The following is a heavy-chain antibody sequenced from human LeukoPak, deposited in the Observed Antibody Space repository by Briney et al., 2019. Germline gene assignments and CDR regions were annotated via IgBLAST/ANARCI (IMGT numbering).Heavy chain of an antibody. CDR3: ARDTSSVYPAMPFDY. V-gene: IGHV1-46*01. CDR1: GYTFTSYY. J-gene: IGHJ4*02. CDR2: INPSGGST. Sequence: ASVKVSCKASGYTFTSYYMHWVRQAPGQGLEWMGIINPSGGSTSYAQKFQGRVTMTRDMSTSTVYMELGSLRSEDTAVYYCARDTSSVYPAMPFDYWGQGTLVTVSS. D-gene: IGHD1-14*01.